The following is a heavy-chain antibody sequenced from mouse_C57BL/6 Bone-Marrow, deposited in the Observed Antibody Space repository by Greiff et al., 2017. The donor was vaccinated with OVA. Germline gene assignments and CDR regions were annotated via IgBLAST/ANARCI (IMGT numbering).Heavy chain of an antibody. J-gene: IGHJ1*03. CDR1: GYTFTSYG. CDR2: IYPRSGNT. Sequence: VMLVESGAELARPGASVKLSCKASGYTFTSYGISWVKQRTGQGLEWIGEIYPRSGNTYYNEKFKGKATLTADKSSSTAYMELRSLTSEDSAVYFCAYYYGSSYWYFDVWGTGTTVTVSS. CDR3: AYYYGSSYWYFDV. V-gene: IGHV1-81*01. D-gene: IGHD1-1*01.